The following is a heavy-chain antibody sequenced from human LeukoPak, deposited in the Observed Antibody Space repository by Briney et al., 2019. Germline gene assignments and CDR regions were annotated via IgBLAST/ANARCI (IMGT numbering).Heavy chain of an antibody. V-gene: IGHV4-4*02. CDR2: IYHSGST. D-gene: IGHD3-22*01. J-gene: IGHJ3*02. Sequence: PSETLSLTCAVSGGSISSSNWWSWVRQPPGKGLEWIGEIYHSGSTNYNPSLKSRVTVSVDKSKNQFSLKLSSVTAADTAVYYCARRGVYDESYGSYLVSSSDAFDIWGQGTMVTVSS. CDR3: ARRGVYDESYGSYLVSSSDAFDI. CDR1: GGSISSSNW.